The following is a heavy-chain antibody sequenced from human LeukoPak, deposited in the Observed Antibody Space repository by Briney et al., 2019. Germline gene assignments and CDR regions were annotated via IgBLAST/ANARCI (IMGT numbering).Heavy chain of an antibody. J-gene: IGHJ3*02. V-gene: IGHV1-46*01. CDR1: GYTFTGYY. CDR3: ARGWIAAAGKVDAFDI. Sequence: ASVKVSCKASGYTFTGYYMHWVRQAAGQGLEWRGVINPSGGSTSYAQKFQGRVTMTRERSTSTVYMEMSSLRSEDTAVYYCARGWIAAAGKVDAFDIWGQGTMVTVSS. CDR2: INPSGGST. D-gene: IGHD6-13*01.